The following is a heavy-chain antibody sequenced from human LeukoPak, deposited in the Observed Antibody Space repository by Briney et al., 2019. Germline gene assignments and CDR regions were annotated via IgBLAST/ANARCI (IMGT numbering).Heavy chain of an antibody. CDR3: AKGLIAAASCYFDY. D-gene: IGHD6-13*01. Sequence: GGSLRLSCAASGFTFSSYSMNWVRQAPGKGLEWVSYISSSSSTIYYADSVKGRFTISRDNSKNTLYLQMNSLRAEDTAVYYCAKGLIAAASCYFDYWGQGTLVTVSS. CDR2: ISSSSSTI. CDR1: GFTFSSYS. V-gene: IGHV3-48*01. J-gene: IGHJ4*02.